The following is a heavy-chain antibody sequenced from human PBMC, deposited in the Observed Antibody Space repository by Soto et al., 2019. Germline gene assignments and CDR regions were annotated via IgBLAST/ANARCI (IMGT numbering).Heavy chain of an antibody. CDR2: INPDGNVG. CDR1: GFTFSTYW. V-gene: IGHV3-7*03. D-gene: IGHD4-4*01. J-gene: IGHJ4*02. Sequence: EVQLLGSGGGLVQPGGSLRLSCVGSGFTFSTYWMNWVRQAPGKGLEWVANINPDGNVGTYVDSVRCRFTTSRDNAKNSLYLQTHGLRADDTAVYFCAGRGGHDYNYLGQGIIVT. CDR3: AGRGGHDYNY.